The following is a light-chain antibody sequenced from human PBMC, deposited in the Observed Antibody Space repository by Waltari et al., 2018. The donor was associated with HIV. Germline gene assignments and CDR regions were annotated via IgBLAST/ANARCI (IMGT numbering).Light chain of an antibody. J-gene: IGLJ2*01. CDR2: DVS. CDR3: CSYSSSGTVL. CDR1: SNDVGGFNY. Sequence: HSVLTQPASMSGSLGQSITISCLGSSNDVGGFNYVSWYQQSPDKAPRLVIYDVSNRPSGVSVRFSGSKSCSASSLTISVLQPEYESYYYCCSYSSSGTVLFVGGTRLTVL. V-gene: IGLV2-14*03.